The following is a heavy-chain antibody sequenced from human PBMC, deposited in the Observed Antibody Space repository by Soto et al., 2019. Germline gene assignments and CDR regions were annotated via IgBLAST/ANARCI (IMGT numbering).Heavy chain of an antibody. CDR2: MNPNSGNT. V-gene: IGHV1-8*01. D-gene: IGHD3-22*01. CDR1: GYTFTSYD. CDR3: ARATSGYYH. Sequence: QVQLVQSGAEVKKPGASVKVSWKASGYTFTSYDINWVRQATGQGLEWMGWMNPNSGNTGYPQKFQGRGTMTRNTSVSTAHLVVSSPSCEDTAVYYCARATSGYYHWGQGALVSVSA. J-gene: IGHJ5*02.